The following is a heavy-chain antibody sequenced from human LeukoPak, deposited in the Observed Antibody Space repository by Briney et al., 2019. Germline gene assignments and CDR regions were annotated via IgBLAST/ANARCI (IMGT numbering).Heavy chain of an antibody. J-gene: IGHJ4*02. D-gene: IGHD6-13*01. CDR2: IYYSGST. Sequence: PSETLSLTCTVSGGSISSYYWSWIRQPPGKGLEWIGYIYYSGSTNYNPSLKSRVTISVDTSKNQFSLKLSSVTAADTAVYYCARTPADWYSSSHFDYWGQGTLVTVSS. V-gene: IGHV4-59*01. CDR1: GGSISSYY. CDR3: ARTPADWYSSSHFDY.